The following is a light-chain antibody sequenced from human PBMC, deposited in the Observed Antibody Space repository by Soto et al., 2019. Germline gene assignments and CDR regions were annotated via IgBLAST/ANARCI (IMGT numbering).Light chain of an antibody. CDR3: QQYNDYTWT. Sequence: DIQMTQSPSTLSASVGDRVTITCRASQSISSWLAWYQQKPGKAPKLLIYKASSLESGVPSRFSGSGSGTEVTLTISSLQPDDFATYYCQQYNDYTWTFGQGTKVEIK. J-gene: IGKJ1*01. CDR2: KAS. V-gene: IGKV1-5*03. CDR1: QSISSW.